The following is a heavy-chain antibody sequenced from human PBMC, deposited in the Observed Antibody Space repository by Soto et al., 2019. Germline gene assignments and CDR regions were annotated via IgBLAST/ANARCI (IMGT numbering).Heavy chain of an antibody. J-gene: IGHJ4*02. CDR1: GFTFSSYA. D-gene: IGHD3-22*01. CDR3: ARVGYYDSSGSYDY. CDR2: ISYDGSNK. Sequence: QVQLVESGGGVVQPGRSLRLSCAASGFTFSSYAMHWVRQAPGTGLAWVAVISYDGSNKYYADSVKGRFTISRDNSKNTLYLQMNSLRAEDTAVYYCARVGYYDSSGSYDYWGQGTLVTVSS. V-gene: IGHV3-30-3*01.